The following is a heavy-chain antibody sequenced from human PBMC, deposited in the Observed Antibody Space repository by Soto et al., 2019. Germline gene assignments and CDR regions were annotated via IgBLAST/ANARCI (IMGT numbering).Heavy chain of an antibody. V-gene: IGHV1-18*01. Sequence: QVQLVQYGAEVKKPGASVKVSCKASGYTFSSYGISWVRQAPGQGLEWMGWISAYNGNTKYAQKLQGRVTMTTDTSTSTADMELRSLRSDDTAVYYCARREVGTTLDFDYWGQGTLVTVSS. D-gene: IGHD1-26*01. CDR1: GYTFSSYG. CDR3: ARREVGTTLDFDY. CDR2: ISAYNGNT. J-gene: IGHJ4*02.